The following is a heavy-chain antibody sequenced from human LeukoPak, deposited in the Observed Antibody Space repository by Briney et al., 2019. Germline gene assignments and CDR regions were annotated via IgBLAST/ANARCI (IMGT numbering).Heavy chain of an antibody. Sequence: AASVEVSCKASGYTFTSDYMHWVRQAPGQGLEWMGMINPSGGSTRNEQKFQGRVTMTTNTSTSTVYMELSSLRSEDTAVYYCARAGELWSPFDYWGQGTLVTVSS. J-gene: IGHJ4*02. CDR1: GYTFTSDY. V-gene: IGHV1-46*01. D-gene: IGHD5-18*01. CDR2: INPSGGST. CDR3: ARAGELWSPFDY.